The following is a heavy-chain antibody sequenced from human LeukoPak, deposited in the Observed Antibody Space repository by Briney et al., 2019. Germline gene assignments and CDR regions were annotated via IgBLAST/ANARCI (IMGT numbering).Heavy chain of an antibody. D-gene: IGHD4-17*01. CDR3: ARHGTVTTSVDY. CDR2: IYPGDSDT. J-gene: IGHJ4*02. V-gene: IGHV5-51*01. Sequence: GESLNISCKGSGYSFTSYWICWVRQMPGKRLECMGIIYPGDSDTRYSPSFQGQVTISADKSISTAYLQWGSLKASDTAMYYCARHGTVTTSVDYWGQGTLVTVS. CDR1: GYSFTSYW.